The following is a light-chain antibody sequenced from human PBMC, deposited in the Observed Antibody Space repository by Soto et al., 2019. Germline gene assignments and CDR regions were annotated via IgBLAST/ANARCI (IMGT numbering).Light chain of an antibody. V-gene: IGKV1-17*03. J-gene: IGKJ5*01. CDR1: QGIHKY. CDR2: GAS. CDR3: LQHNFYPPT. Sequence: DIQMTQSPSAMSASVGDRVTITCRASQGIHKYLAWFQQKPGKVPKRLIYGASNLQSGVPSRFSCSGSGTEFTLTISSLQPEDFATYYCLQHNFYPPTFGQGTRLE.